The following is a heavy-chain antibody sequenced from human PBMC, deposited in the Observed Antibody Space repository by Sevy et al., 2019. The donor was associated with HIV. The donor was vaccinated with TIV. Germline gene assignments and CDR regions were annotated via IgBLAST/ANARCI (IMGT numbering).Heavy chain of an antibody. CDR3: ARELGYCSRTSCYELGYYFDY. CDR1: GYTFTSYG. D-gene: IGHD2-2*01. CDR2: ISAYNGNT. V-gene: IGHV1-18*01. J-gene: IGHJ4*02. Sequence: ASVKVSCKASGYTFTSYGISWVRQAPGQGLEWMGWISAYNGNTNYAQMLQGRVTMTTDTFTSTAYMELRSLRSDDTAVYYCARELGYCSRTSCYELGYYFDYWGQGTLVTVSS.